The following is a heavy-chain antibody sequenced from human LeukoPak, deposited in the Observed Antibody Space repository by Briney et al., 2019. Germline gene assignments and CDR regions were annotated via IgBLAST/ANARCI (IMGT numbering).Heavy chain of an antibody. J-gene: IGHJ4*02. CDR1: GGSISSGGYY. V-gene: IGHV4-31*03. CDR2: IYYSGST. CDR3: ARAGDGYNSPPHFDY. D-gene: IGHD5-24*01. Sequence: PSETLSLTRTVSGGSISSGGYYWSWIRQHPGKGLEWIGYIYYSGSTYYNPSLKSRVTISVDTSKNQFSLKLSSVTAADTAVYYCARAGDGYNSPPHFDYWGQGTLVTVSS.